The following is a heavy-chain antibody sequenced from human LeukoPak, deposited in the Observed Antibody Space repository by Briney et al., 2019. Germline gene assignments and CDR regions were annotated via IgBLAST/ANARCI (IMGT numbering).Heavy chain of an antibody. CDR1: GFTFSDYY. CDR2: IRSKTYGGTT. J-gene: IGHJ4*02. V-gene: IGHV3-49*04. CDR3: TRDGSGINRDY. Sequence: GGSLRLSCAASGFTFSDYYMNWVRQAPGKGLEWVGFIRSKTYGGTTEYAASVKGRFTISRDDSKSIAYLQMNSLKTEDTAVYYCTRDGSGINRDYWGQGTLVTVSS. D-gene: IGHD2-15*01.